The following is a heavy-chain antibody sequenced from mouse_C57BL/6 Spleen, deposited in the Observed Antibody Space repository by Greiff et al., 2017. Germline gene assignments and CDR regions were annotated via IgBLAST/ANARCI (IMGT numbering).Heavy chain of an antibody. Sequence: VQLQQSGAELVRPGASVTLSCKASGYTFTDYEMHWVKQTPVHGLEWIGAIDPETGGTAYNQKFKGKAILTADKSSSTAYMELRSLTSEDSAVYYCTRSFITTVVFDYWGQGTTLTVSS. J-gene: IGHJ2*01. CDR3: TRSFITTVVFDY. CDR2: IDPETGGT. V-gene: IGHV1-15*01. CDR1: GYTFTDYE. D-gene: IGHD1-1*01.